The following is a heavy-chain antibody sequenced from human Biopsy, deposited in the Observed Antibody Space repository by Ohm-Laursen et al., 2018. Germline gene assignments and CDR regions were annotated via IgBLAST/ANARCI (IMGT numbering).Heavy chain of an antibody. CDR2: VYNGGIT. J-gene: IGHJ2*01. CDR1: GGSIISYY. Sequence: TLSLTCSVSGGSIISYYWTWIRQPPGKGLEWIGHVYNGGITDYNPSLQSRVTISVDTSKNHFSLRLRSVTPADTAIYYCARDRGYYSDRTVPGYFDLWGRGTLVTVSS. V-gene: IGHV4-59*01. CDR3: ARDRGYYSDRTVPGYFDL. D-gene: IGHD3-22*01.